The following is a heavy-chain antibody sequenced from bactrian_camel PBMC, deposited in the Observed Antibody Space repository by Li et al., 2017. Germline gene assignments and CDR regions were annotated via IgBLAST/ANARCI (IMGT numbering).Heavy chain of an antibody. CDR1: TYIFKRCA. Sequence: VQLVESGGGSVQVGGSLRLSCTHATYIFKRCAMGWYRQAPGKERELVSTIKPDGTTTYTDSVKGRFIISRDNAKNTVYLQMSSLKSEDTALYFCATGEGFDCSGAYCSLHYWGQGTQVTVS. V-gene: IGHV3S53*01. D-gene: IGHD3*01. J-gene: IGHJ4*01. CDR3: ATGEGFDCSGAYCSLHY. CDR2: IKPDGTT.